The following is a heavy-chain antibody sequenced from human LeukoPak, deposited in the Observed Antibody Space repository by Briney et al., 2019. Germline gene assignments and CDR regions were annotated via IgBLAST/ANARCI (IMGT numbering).Heavy chain of an antibody. V-gene: IGHV4-59*04. D-gene: IGHD3-10*01. CDR1: GGSISSYY. Sequence: PSETLSLTCNVSGGSISSYYWSWIRQPPGKGLECIGYIYSSGSTYYNPSLKSRVTISVDTSKNQFSLKLSSVTAADTAVYYCARHLGGSGSYYRYYFDYWGQGTLVTVSS. J-gene: IGHJ4*02. CDR3: ARHLGGSGSYYRYYFDY. CDR2: IYSSGST.